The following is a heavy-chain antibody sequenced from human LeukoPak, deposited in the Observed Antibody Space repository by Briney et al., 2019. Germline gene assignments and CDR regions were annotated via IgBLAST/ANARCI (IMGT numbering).Heavy chain of an antibody. J-gene: IGHJ2*01. CDR1: GGSISSSSYY. CDR3: ARSYYDSSGYSYWYFDL. CDR2: IYYSGST. D-gene: IGHD3-22*01. V-gene: IGHV4-39*07. Sequence: PSETLSLTCTVSGGSISSSSYYWGWIRQPPGKGLEWIGSIYYSGSTYYNPSLKSRVTISVDTSKNQFSLKLSSVTAADTAVYYCARSYYDSSGYSYWYFDLWGRGTLVTVSS.